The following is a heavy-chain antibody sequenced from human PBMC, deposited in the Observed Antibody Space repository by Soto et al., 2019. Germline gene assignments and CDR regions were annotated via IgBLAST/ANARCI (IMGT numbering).Heavy chain of an antibody. J-gene: IGHJ4*02. CDR1: GFSFRSYA. CDR3: AKIGIPDYYDYSDYAY. D-gene: IGHD3-22*01. CDR2: ISYDGSNK. V-gene: IGHV3-30*18. Sequence: LRLSCAASGFSFRSYAMHWVRQAPGKGLEWVAVISYDGSNKEYADSVKGRFTISRDNSKNTLYLQMNSLRAEDTAVYYCAKIGIPDYYDYSDYAYWGQGTLVTVSS.